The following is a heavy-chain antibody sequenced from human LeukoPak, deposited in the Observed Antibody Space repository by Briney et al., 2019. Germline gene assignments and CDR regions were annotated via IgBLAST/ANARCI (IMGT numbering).Heavy chain of an antibody. CDR3: ARKGYSGYERPFDY. V-gene: IGHV3-7*04. J-gene: IGHJ4*02. CDR2: IKQDGSVQ. D-gene: IGHD5-12*01. Sequence: GGSLRLSCAASGFTFSSYWMGWVRQAPGKGLEWVANIKQDGSVQYYVDSVKGRFTISRDNAKNSLYLQMNSLRAEDTAVYYCARKGYSGYERPFDYWGQGARVTVFS. CDR1: GFTFSSYW.